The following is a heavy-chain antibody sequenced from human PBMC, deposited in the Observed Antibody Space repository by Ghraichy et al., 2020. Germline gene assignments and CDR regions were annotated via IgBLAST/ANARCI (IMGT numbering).Heavy chain of an antibody. CDR3: ARGPGSGHYFDY. CDR2: ISSASSPI. V-gene: IGHV3-48*02. CDR1: GFTFSSYD. J-gene: IGHJ4*02. Sequence: GGSLRLSCAASGFTFSSYDMNWVRQAPGRGLEWISYISSASSPIYYADSVRGRFTISRDNAKNSLYLQMSSLRDEDTAVYYCARGPGSGHYFDYWGQGNLVTVSS. D-gene: IGHD3-10*01.